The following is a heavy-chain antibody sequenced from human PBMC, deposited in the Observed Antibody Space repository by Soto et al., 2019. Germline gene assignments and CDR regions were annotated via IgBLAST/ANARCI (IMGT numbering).Heavy chain of an antibody. CDR3: TRAAWFPYLSFY. CDR1: VCTFSRFE. J-gene: IGHJ4*02. Sequence: VGSVRLSCASSVCTFSRFELHWVRQAPGKWLEWISYISSSGSTAYYASSVEGRFTISRDNANNSVYLQMDSLRAEDTALYYCTRAAWFPYLSFYWGQGALVSVS. D-gene: IGHD3-10*01. CDR2: ISSSGSTA. V-gene: IGHV3-48*03.